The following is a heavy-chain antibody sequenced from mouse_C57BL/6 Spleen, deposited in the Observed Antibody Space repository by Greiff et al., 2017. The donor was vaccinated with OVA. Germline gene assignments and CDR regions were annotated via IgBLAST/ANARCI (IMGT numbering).Heavy chain of an antibody. Sequence: QVQLQQSGPELVKPGASVKISCKASGYAFSSSWMNWVKQRPGKGLEWIGRIYPGDGDTNYNGKFKGKATLTADKSSSTAYMQLSSLTSEDSAVYFCARTSITTVVATLYYYAMDYWGQGTSVTVSS. CDR1: GYAFSSSW. CDR2: IYPGDGDT. D-gene: IGHD1-1*01. CDR3: ARTSITTVVATLYYYAMDY. J-gene: IGHJ4*01. V-gene: IGHV1-82*01.